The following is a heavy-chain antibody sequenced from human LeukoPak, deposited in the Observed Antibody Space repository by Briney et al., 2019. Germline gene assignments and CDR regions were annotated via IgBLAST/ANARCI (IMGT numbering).Heavy chain of an antibody. J-gene: IGHJ3*02. D-gene: IGHD6-13*01. CDR1: GGSISSSSYY. V-gene: IGHV4-39*01. CDR2: IYYSGST. Sequence: PSEALSLTCTVSGGSISSSSYYWGWIRQPPGKGLEWIGSIYYSGSTYYNPSLKSRVTISVDTSKNQFSLKLSSVTAADTAVYYCARRDSSSWYRGWGAFDIWGQGTMVTVSS. CDR3: ARRDSSSWYRGWGAFDI.